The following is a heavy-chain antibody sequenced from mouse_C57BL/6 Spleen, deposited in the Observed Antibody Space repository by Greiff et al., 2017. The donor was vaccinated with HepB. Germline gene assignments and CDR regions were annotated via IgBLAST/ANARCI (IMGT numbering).Heavy chain of an antibody. V-gene: IGHV1-69*01. J-gene: IGHJ4*01. CDR1: GYTFTSYW. D-gene: IGHD1-1*01. Sequence: QVQLQQPGAELVMPGASVKLSCKASGYTFTSYWMHWVKQRPGQGLEWIGEIDPSDSYTNYNQKFKGKSTLTVDKSSSTAYMQLSSLTSEDSAVYYCARSALNYLRDYAMDYWGQGTSVTVSS. CDR3: ARSALNYLRDYAMDY. CDR2: IDPSDSYT.